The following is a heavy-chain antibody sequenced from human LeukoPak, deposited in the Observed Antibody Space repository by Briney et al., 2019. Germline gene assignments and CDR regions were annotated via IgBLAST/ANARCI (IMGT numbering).Heavy chain of an antibody. CDR2: MNPNSGNT. CDR1: GYTFTSYG. CDR3: ASEGKYYYDSSGYLGYYYYYMDV. D-gene: IGHD3-22*01. V-gene: IGHV1-8*01. Sequence: ASVKVSCKASGYTFTSYGINWVRQATGQGLEWMGWMNPNSGNTGYAKKFQGRVTMTRHTSISTTYMELSRLRSEDTPVYYCASEGKYYYDSSGYLGYYYYYMDVWGKGTTVTISS. J-gene: IGHJ6*03.